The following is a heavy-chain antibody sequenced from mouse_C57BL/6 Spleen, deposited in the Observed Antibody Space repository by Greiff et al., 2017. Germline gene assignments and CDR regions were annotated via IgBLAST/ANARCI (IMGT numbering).Heavy chain of an antibody. D-gene: IGHD1-1*01. V-gene: IGHV1-59*01. CDR3: ASPYFLGWFAY. J-gene: IGHJ3*01. Sequence: VQLQQPGAELVRPGTSVKLSCKASGYTFTSYWMHWVKQRPGQGLEWIGVIDPSDSYTNYNQKFKGKATLTVDTSSSTAYMQLSSLTSEDSAVYYCASPYFLGWFAYWGQGTLVTVAA. CDR2: IDPSDSYT. CDR1: GYTFTSYW.